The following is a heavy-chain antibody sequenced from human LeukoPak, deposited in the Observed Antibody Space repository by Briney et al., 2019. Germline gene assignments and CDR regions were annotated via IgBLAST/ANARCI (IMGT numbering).Heavy chain of an antibody. CDR3: ARQGAEGSYGVIDFDY. J-gene: IGHJ4*02. CDR2: IYYSGST. V-gene: IGHV4-39*01. CDR1: GGSISSSSYY. D-gene: IGHD5-18*01. Sequence: SETLSLTCTVSGGSISSSSYYWGWIRQPPGKGLEWIGSIYYSGSTYYNPSLKSRVTISVDTSKNQFSLKLSSVTAADKAVYYCARQGAEGSYGVIDFDYWGQGTLVTVSS.